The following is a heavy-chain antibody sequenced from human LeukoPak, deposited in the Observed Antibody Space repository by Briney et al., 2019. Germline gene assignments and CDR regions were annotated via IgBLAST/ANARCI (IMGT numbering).Heavy chain of an antibody. CDR3: AKEHMVRGVIFWFDP. J-gene: IGHJ5*02. D-gene: IGHD3-10*01. CDR2: ISYDGSNK. Sequence: GGPLRLSCAASGFTFSTYGMHWVRQSPGKGLEWVTVISYDGSNKYYADSVKGRFTISRDNSKNTLYLEVNSLRTEDTAVYFCAKEHMVRGVIFWFDPWGQGTPVTVSS. V-gene: IGHV3-30*18. CDR1: GFTFSTYG.